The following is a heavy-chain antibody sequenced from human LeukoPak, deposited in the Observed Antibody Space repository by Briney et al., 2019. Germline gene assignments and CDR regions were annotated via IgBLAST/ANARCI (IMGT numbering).Heavy chain of an antibody. CDR1: GFTFSSYS. D-gene: IGHD3-10*01. V-gene: IGHV3-48*02. J-gene: IGHJ3*02. Sequence: GGSLRLSCAASGFTFSSYSMNWVRQAPGKGLEWVSYISSSSSTIYYADSVKGRFTISRDNAKNSLYLQMNSLGDEDTAVYYCASWDYGSGDREWAFDIWGQGTMVTVSS. CDR2: ISSSSSTI. CDR3: ASWDYGSGDREWAFDI.